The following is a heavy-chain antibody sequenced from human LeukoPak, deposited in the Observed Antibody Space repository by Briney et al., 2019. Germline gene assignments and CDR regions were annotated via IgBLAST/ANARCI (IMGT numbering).Heavy chain of an antibody. CDR1: GFTFSSYA. D-gene: IGHD3-22*01. V-gene: IGHV3-30-3*01. CDR2: ISYDGSNK. CDR3: AKDRPNYYESSGPLEGDALDI. J-gene: IGHJ3*02. Sequence: GRSLRLSCAASGFTFSSYAMHWVRQAPGKGLEWVAVISYDGSNKYYADSVKGRFTISRDNSKNTLYLQMNSLRAEDTALYYCAKDRPNYYESSGPLEGDALDIWGQGTMVIVSS.